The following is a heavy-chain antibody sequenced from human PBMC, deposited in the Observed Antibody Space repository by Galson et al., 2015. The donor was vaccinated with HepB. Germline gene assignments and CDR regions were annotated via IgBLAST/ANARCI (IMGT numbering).Heavy chain of an antibody. CDR2: IYWDDDK. V-gene: IGHV2-5*02. CDR3: THIYHNFWGAPSYYMDV. Sequence: PALVKPTQTLTLTCTFSGFSLKTDGVGVGWVRQPPGEALEWLAIIYWDDDKRYRPSLKSRLTITKDTSKNQVVLTMTNMDPVDTATYYCTHIYHNFWGAPSYYMDVWGNGSTVTVSS. J-gene: IGHJ6*03. CDR1: GFSLKTDGVG. D-gene: IGHD3-3*01.